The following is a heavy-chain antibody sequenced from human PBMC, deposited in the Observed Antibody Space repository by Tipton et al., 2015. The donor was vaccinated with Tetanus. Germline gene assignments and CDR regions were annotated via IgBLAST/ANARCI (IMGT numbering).Heavy chain of an antibody. CDR3: AKDNSYDARGLG. D-gene: IGHD3-22*01. Sequence: SLRLSCTASGFAFDKYAMNWVRQAPGKGLGWVSGISGLGRTTDYADSVKGRFTISRDNAKNSLYLQMNSLRSEDTAMYFCAKDNSYDARGLGWGQGTLVIVSS. V-gene: IGHV3-23*01. CDR2: ISGLGRTT. J-gene: IGHJ4*02. CDR1: GFAFDKYA.